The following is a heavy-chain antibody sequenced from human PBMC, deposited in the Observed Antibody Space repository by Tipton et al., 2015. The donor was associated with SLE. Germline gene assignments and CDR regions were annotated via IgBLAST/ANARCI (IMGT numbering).Heavy chain of an antibody. Sequence: SLRLSCAASGCTFDDYAMHWVRQAPGKGLEWVSGISWNSGSIGYADSVKGRFTISSDNAKNSLYLQMNSLRDEDTALYYCAKAASYSSGWYYFDYWGQGTLVTVSS. CDR3: AKAASYSSGWYYFDY. D-gene: IGHD6-19*01. J-gene: IGHJ4*02. V-gene: IGHV3-9*01. CDR2: ISWNSGSI. CDR1: GCTFDDYA.